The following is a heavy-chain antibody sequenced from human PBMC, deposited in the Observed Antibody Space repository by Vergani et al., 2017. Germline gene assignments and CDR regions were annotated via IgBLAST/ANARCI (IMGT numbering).Heavy chain of an antibody. CDR1: GYTFTGYY. D-gene: IGHD1-7*01. CDR2: INPNSGGT. J-gene: IGHJ4*02. Sequence: QVQLVQSGAEVKKPGATVTVSCKASGYTFTGYYMHWGRQAPGQGLEGMGWINPNSGGTNYAQTFQGRVTMTRDTSISTAYMELSRLRSDDTAVYYCAAGTTNLGLSYWGQGTLVTVSS. V-gene: IGHV1-2*02. CDR3: AAGTTNLGLSY.